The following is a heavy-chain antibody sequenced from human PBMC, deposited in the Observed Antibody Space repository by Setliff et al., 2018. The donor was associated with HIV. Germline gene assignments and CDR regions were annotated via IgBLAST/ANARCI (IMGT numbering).Heavy chain of an antibody. Sequence: ASVKVSCKASGYTFINYHITWVRQAPGQGLEWVGSISASSVNTNYTQGRVTMTTDISTSTAYMELRNLRSDDTAVYSCARGGDDCGPGTWTFDYWGQGTLVTVSS. V-gene: IGHV1-18*01. J-gene: IGHJ4*02. CDR3: ARGGDDCGPGTWTFDY. D-gene: IGHD3-10*01. CDR2: ISASSVNT. CDR1: GYTFINYH.